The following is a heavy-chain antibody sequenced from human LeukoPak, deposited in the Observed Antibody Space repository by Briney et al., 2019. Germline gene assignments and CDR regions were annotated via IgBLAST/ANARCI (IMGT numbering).Heavy chain of an antibody. V-gene: IGHV4-61*02. Sequence: PSQTLSLTCTVSGGSISSGSYYWSWIRQPAGKGLERIGRIYTSGSTNYNPSLKSRVTISVDTSKNQFSLKLSSVTAADTAVYYCARAKPLGYCSGGSCYRTHYFDYWGQGTLVTVSS. CDR2: IYTSGST. CDR1: GGSISSGSYY. CDR3: ARAKPLGYCSGGSCYRTHYFDY. J-gene: IGHJ4*02. D-gene: IGHD2-15*01.